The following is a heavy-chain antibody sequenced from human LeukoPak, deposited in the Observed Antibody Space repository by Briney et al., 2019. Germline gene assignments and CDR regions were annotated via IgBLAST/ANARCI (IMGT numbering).Heavy chain of an antibody. J-gene: IGHJ6*02. V-gene: IGHV4-34*01. Sequence: SETLSLTCAVYGGSFSGYYWSWIRQPPGKGLEWIGEINHSGSTNYNPSLKSRVTISVDTSKNQFSLKLSSVTAADTAVYYCARFYYYYGMDVWGQGTTVTVSS. CDR1: GGSFSGYY. CDR2: INHSGST. CDR3: ARFYYYYGMDV.